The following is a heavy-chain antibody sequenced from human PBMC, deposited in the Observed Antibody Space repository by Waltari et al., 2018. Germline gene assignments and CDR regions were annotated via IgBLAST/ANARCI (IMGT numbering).Heavy chain of an antibody. CDR1: GFRLSGYS. D-gene: IGHD2-2*02. Sequence: EVQLVESGGGLVQPGGSLRLSCAASGFRLSGYSMSWVRQTAGKGLEWLAFAGVDGTTMYYADSVKGRFTISRDIRENSVYLQMNSLRVEDTGLFYCARTWRENTFDIWGQGTMVTVSS. J-gene: IGHJ3*02. V-gene: IGHV3-48*03. CDR2: AGVDGTTM. CDR3: ARTWRENTFDI.